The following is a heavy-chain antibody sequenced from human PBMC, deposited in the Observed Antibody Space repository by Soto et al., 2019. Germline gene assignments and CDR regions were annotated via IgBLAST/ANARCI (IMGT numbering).Heavy chain of an antibody. D-gene: IGHD6-13*01. Sequence: EVQLVESGGGLVQPGGPLRLPCAASGFPSSNNYRCWFGQAPGKGLECVSLFYSNGATRYADSVKGRFTISRDNSKNPVYLQMNSLRAEDTAVYYCARDPPGIAAAGGGWGQGTTVTVSS. V-gene: IGHV3-66*01. CDR2: FYSNGAT. J-gene: IGHJ6*02. CDR1: GFPSSNNY. CDR3: ARDPPGIAAAGGG.